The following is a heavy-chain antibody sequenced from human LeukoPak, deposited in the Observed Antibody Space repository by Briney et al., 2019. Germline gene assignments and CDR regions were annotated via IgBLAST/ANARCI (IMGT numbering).Heavy chain of an antibody. CDR2: ISSSSTYI. CDR3: ARDGSGYSDPVDY. V-gene: IGHV3-21*01. J-gene: IGHJ4*02. CDR1: GFSFSSYS. Sequence: GGSLRLSCAASGFSFSSYSMNWVRQAPGKGLEWVSSISSSSTYIYYADSVEGRFTISRDNAKNSLFLQMNSLRAEDSAVYYCARDGSGYSDPVDYWGQGTLVTVSS. D-gene: IGHD3-22*01.